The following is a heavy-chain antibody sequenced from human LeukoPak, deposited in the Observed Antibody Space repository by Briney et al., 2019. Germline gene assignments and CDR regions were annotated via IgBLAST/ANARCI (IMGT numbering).Heavy chain of an antibody. CDR3: AKAPPYYDSSGVNWFYP. J-gene: IGHJ5*02. V-gene: IGHV3-23*01. CDR2: FSGSVGST. Sequence: PGGSLTLSCVASAFTFSRYAMSWVRQAPGPRLEWVSAFSGSVGSTYYVVSVKGRFTISRDNPKNTLNLQMNSLRAEDTAVYYRAKAPPYYDSSGVNWFYPWGQGTLVTVSA. CDR1: AFTFSRYA. D-gene: IGHD3-22*01.